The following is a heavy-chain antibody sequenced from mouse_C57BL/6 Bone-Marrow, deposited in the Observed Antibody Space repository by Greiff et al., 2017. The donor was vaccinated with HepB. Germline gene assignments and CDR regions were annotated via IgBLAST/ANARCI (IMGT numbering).Heavy chain of an antibody. Sequence: EVKLMESGAELVRPGASVKLSCTASGFNIKDDYMHWVKQRPEQGLEWIGWIDPENGDTEYASKFQGKATITADTSSNTAYLQLSSLTSEDTAVYYCTTGYGSRSDGYFDVWGKGTTVTVSS. CDR3: TTGYGSRSDGYFDV. CDR2: IDPENGDT. CDR1: GFNIKDDY. D-gene: IGHD1-1*01. J-gene: IGHJ1*03. V-gene: IGHV14-4*01.